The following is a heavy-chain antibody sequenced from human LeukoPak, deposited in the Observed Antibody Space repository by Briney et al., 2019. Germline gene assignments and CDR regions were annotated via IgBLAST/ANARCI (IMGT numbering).Heavy chain of an antibody. CDR2: IYPGGSDT. V-gene: IGHV5-51*01. J-gene: IGHJ5*02. Sequence: GESLKISCKGSGYSFTSYWVGWVRQMPGKGLEWMGIIYPGGSDTRCSPSFQGQVTISADKSISTAYLQWSSLKASDTAMYYCARQYDFWSGWFDPWGQGTLVTVSS. CDR3: ARQYDFWSGWFDP. CDR1: GYSFTSYW. D-gene: IGHD3-3*01.